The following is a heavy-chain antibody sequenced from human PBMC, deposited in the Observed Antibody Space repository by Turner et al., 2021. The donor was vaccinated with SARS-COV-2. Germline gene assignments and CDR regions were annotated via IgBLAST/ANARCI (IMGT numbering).Heavy chain of an antibody. CDR3: ARGGYCSSTSCSPYWYFDL. CDR1: AYTFTSYD. V-gene: IGHV1-8*03. J-gene: IGHJ2*01. D-gene: IGHD2-2*01. CDR2: MNPDSGNT. Sequence: QVQLVQSGAEVKKPGASVTVSCKASAYTFTSYDINWVRQATGQGLEWMGWMNPDSGNTAYAQKFQGRVTITRNTSISTAYMELSSLRSEDTAVYYCARGGYCSSTSCSPYWYFDLWGRGTLVTVSS.